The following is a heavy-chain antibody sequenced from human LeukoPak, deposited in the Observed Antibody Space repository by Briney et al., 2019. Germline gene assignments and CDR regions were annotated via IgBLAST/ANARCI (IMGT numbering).Heavy chain of an antibody. D-gene: IGHD5-18*01. V-gene: IGHV1-46*01. Sequence: ASVKVSCKASGYIFTSYNMYWVRRAPGQGLEWMGIINSSGGSTNYAQKFQGRVTMTRDTSTSTVYMELSSLRSEDTAVYYCAKEYGYTYGEFDYWGQGTLVTVSS. CDR3: AKEYGYTYGEFDY. CDR2: INSSGGST. CDR1: GYIFTSYN. J-gene: IGHJ4*02.